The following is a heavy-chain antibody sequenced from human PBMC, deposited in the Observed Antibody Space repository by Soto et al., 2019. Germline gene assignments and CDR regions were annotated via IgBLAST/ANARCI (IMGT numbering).Heavy chain of an antibody. CDR3: ARDLTPAGPFDY. CDR2: ISSSSSYI. Sequence: GGSLRLSCAASGFTFSSYSMNWVRQAPGKGLEWVSSISSSSSYIYYADSVKGRFTISRDNAKNSLYLQMNSLRAEDTAVYYCARDLTPAGPFDYWGQGTLVTVSS. V-gene: IGHV3-21*01. CDR1: GFTFSSYS. J-gene: IGHJ4*02.